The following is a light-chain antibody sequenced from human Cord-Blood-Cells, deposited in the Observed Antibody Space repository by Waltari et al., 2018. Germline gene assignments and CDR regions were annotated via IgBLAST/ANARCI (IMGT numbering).Light chain of an antibody. CDR1: SLSSHY. Sequence: SSELTQDPAVSGALGQTVRITCQGDSLSSHYARWYQQKPGQAPVLVIYGKNNRPSGIPDRFSGSSSGNTASLTITGAQAEDEADYYCNSRDSRVFGGGTKLTVL. V-gene: IGLV3-19*01. CDR2: GKN. J-gene: IGLJ2*01. CDR3: NSRDSRV.